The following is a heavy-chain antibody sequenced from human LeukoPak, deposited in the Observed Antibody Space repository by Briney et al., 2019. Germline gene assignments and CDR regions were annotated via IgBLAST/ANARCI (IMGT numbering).Heavy chain of an antibody. J-gene: IGHJ4*02. CDR2: IYTSGNT. D-gene: IGHD6-19*01. V-gene: IGHV4-61*02. CDR3: ARRSGWFYYFDY. CDR1: GGSISSGSYF. Sequence: SETLSLTCTVSGGSISSGSYFWSWIRQPAGTGLEWIGRIYTSGNTNYNPSLKSRVTKSVDTSKNQFSLKLSSVTAADTAVYYCARRSGWFYYFDYWGQGTLVTVSS.